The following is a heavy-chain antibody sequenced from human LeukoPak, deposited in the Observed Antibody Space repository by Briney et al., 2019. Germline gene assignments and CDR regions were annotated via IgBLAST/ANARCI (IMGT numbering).Heavy chain of an antibody. V-gene: IGHV3-21*01. D-gene: IGHD3-16*02. CDR2: ISSSSSYI. CDR1: GFTFSSYS. CDR3: AKDTYDYVWGSHRLQGYFDY. J-gene: IGHJ4*02. Sequence: GGSLRLSCAASGFTFSSYSMNWVRQAPGKGLEWVSSISSSSSYIYYADSVKGRFTISRDNAKNSLYLQMNSLRAEDTAVYYCAKDTYDYVWGSHRLQGYFDYWGQGTLVTVSS.